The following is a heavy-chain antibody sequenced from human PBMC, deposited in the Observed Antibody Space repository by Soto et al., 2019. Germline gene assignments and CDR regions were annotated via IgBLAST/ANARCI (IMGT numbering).Heavy chain of an antibody. J-gene: IGHJ5*02. CDR2: IIPIFGTA. V-gene: IGHV1-69*01. CDR3: ARDLPGYSSNFNWFDP. Sequence: QVQLVQSGAEVKKPGSSVKVSCKASGGTFSSYAISWVRQAPGQGLEWMGGIIPIFGTANYAQKFQGRVTITADESTSTADMELSSLRSEDTAVYYCARDLPGYSSNFNWFDPWGQGTLVTVSS. CDR1: GGTFSSYA. D-gene: IGHD6-13*01.